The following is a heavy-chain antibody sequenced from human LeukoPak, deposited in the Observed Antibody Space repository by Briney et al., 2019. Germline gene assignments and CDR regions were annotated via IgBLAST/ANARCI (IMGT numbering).Heavy chain of an antibody. D-gene: IGHD6-6*01. J-gene: IGHJ5*02. CDR1: GGSFSGYY. CDR2: INHSGST. CDR3: ARGKYSRKAAPWFDP. Sequence: PSETLSLTCAVYGGSFSGYYWSWIRQPPGKGLEWIGEINHSGSTNYNPSLKSRVTISVDTSKNQFSLKLSSVTAADTAVYYCARGKYSRKAAPWFDPWGQGTLVTVSS. V-gene: IGHV4-34*01.